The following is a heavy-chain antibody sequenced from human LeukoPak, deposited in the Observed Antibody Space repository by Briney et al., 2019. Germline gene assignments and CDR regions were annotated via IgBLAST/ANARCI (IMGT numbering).Heavy chain of an antibody. D-gene: IGHD2-2*01. Sequence: ASVKVSCKASGGTFSSYTISWVRQAPGQGFEWMGWINPNDGDTNYAQKFQGRVTMTRDTSISTAHMEVSRLRSDDTAVYYCARANFLYCSSTTCLLDYWGQGTLVTVSS. CDR2: INPNDGDT. J-gene: IGHJ4*02. CDR1: GGTFSSYT. V-gene: IGHV1-2*02. CDR3: ARANFLYCSSTTCLLDY.